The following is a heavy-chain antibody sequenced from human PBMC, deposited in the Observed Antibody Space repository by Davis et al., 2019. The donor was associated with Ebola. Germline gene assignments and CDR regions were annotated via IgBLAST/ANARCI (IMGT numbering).Heavy chain of an antibody. CDR1: GFTFSSFG. J-gene: IGHJ6*04. Sequence: PGGSLRLSCAASGFTFSSFGMSWVRQAPGKGLEWISAMSASGGVTHYADSVKGRFTHSRDSSKNTLYLQMDSLRAEDTAVYFCAGDPGLANGMDVWGKGTTVTVSS. V-gene: IGHV3-23*01. CDR3: AGDPGLANGMDV. CDR2: MSASGGVT. D-gene: IGHD3-16*01.